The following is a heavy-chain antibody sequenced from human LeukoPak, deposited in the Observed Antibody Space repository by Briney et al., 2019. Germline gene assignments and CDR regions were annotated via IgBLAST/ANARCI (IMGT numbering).Heavy chain of an antibody. D-gene: IGHD4-17*01. CDR3: ARVRYGDYEPWYFDL. CDR2: INWNGGST. Sequence: GGSLRLSCAASGFTFSSYAMSWVRQAPGKGLEWVSGINWNGGSTGYADSVKGRFTISRDNAKNSLYLQMNSLRAEDTASYHCARVRYGDYEPWYFDLWGRGTLVTVSS. V-gene: IGHV3-20*01. CDR1: GFTFSSYA. J-gene: IGHJ2*01.